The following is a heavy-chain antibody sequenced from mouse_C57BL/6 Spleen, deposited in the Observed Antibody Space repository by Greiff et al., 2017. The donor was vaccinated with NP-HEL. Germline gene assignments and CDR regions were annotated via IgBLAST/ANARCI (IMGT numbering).Heavy chain of an antibody. CDR3: ARDYYGSSYVYFDV. V-gene: IGHV1-53*01. J-gene: IGHJ1*03. Sequence: VQLQQSGTELVKPGASVKLSCKASGYTFTSYWMHWVKQRPGQGLEWIGNINPSNGGTNYNEKFKSKATLTVDKSSSTAYMQLSSLTSEDSAVYYCARDYYGSSYVYFDVWGTGTTVTVSS. D-gene: IGHD1-1*01. CDR1: GYTFTSYW. CDR2: INPSNGGT.